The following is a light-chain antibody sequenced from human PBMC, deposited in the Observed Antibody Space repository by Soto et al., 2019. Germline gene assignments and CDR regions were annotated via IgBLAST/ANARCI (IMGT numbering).Light chain of an antibody. J-gene: IGLJ1*01. CDR1: STDVGGYNY. CDR2: DVT. V-gene: IGLV2-14*01. CDR3: ISFTSSATYV. Sequence: QSVLTQPASVSGSPGQSITISCTGTSTDVGGYNYVSWYQQHPGKAPKLMIYDVTSRPSGVSNRFSGSKSGNTASLIISGLQAEDEADYSCISFTSSATYVFGTGTKVTV.